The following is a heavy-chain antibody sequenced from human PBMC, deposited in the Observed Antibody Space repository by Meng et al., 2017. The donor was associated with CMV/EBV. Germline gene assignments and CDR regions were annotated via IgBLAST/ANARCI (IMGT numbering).Heavy chain of an antibody. CDR2: INPSGGST. V-gene: IGHV1-46*01. CDR1: GYTLTSYY. CDR3: ARVDVDTAMDEEGFDY. J-gene: IGHJ4*02. Sequence: SGYTLTSYYRHWVRQAPGQGLEWMGIINPSGGSTSYAQKFQGRVTMTRDTSTSTVYMELSSLRSEDTAVYYCARVDVDTAMDEEGFDYWGQGTLVTVSS. D-gene: IGHD5-18*01.